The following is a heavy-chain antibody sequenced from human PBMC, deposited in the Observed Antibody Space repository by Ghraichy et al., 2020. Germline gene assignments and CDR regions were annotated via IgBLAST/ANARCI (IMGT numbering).Heavy chain of an antibody. D-gene: IGHD3-10*01. V-gene: IGHV4-39*01. CDR3: ARQGLWFGILFDY. CDR1: GGSISSSSYY. J-gene: IGHJ4*02. Sequence: SETLSLTCTVSGGSISSSSYYWGWIRQPPGKGLEWIGSIYYSGSTYYNPSLKSRVTISVDTSKNQFSLKLSSVTAADTAVYYCARQGLWFGILFDYWGQGTLVTVSS. CDR2: IYYSGST.